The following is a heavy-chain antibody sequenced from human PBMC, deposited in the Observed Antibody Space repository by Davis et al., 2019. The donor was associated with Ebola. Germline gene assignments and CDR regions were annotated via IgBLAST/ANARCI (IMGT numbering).Heavy chain of an antibody. CDR3: SREVRGGFSPMDL. CDR1: GFTFSSYS. Sequence: GESLKISCAASGFTFSSYSMNWVRQAPGKGLEWVSSISSSSSYIYYADSVKGRFTISRDNPKNSLYLHMNSLRGEDTAVYYCSREVRGGFSPMDLWGTGTTVTVSS. CDR2: ISSSSSYI. D-gene: IGHD5-18*01. V-gene: IGHV3-21*01. J-gene: IGHJ6*04.